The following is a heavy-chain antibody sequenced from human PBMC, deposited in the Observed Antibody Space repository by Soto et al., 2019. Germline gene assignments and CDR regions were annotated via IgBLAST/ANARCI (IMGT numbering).Heavy chain of an antibody. V-gene: IGHV1-8*01. CDR3: ARYYYDSSGYYPGYYDYGMDV. Sequence: QVQLVQSGAEVKKPGASVKVSCKASGYTFTSYDINWVRQATGQGLEWMGWMNPNSGNTGYAQKFQGRVTMTRNTSISTAYMELSSLRSEDTAVYYCARYYYDSSGYYPGYYDYGMDVWGQGTTVTVSS. CDR2: MNPNSGNT. CDR1: GYTFTSYD. D-gene: IGHD3-22*01. J-gene: IGHJ6*02.